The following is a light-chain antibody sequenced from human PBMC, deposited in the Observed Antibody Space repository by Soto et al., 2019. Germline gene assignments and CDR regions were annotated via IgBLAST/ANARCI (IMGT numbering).Light chain of an antibody. CDR3: QQYNRYSPT. CDR2: DAS. J-gene: IGKJ1*01. Sequence: DIQMTQSPSTLSASVGDRVTITCRASQSISSWLAWYQQKPGKAPKLLIYDASSLESGVPSRFSGNGSGTELTLTISSLQPDEFGTCYCQQYNRYSPTFGQGTKVEIK. V-gene: IGKV1-5*01. CDR1: QSISSW.